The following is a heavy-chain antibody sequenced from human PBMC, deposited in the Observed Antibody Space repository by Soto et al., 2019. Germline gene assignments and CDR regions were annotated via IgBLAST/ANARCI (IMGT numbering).Heavy chain of an antibody. CDR1: GYTFTTYG. D-gene: IGHD1-26*01. V-gene: IGHV1-18*01. Sequence: QVHLVQSRAEVKKPGASVQVSCKASGYTFTTYGIAWVRQAPGQGLEWLGWISAYKGNTNYAQKFQGRVTMTTETSTNTAYMEVRSLRSDDTAVYYCARDKGSKAWYYFFDFWGQGTLVTVSS. CDR2: ISAYKGNT. CDR3: ARDKGSKAWYYFFDF. J-gene: IGHJ4*02.